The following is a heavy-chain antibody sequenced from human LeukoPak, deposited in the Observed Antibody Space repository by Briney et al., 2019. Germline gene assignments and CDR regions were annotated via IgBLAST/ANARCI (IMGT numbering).Heavy chain of an antibody. Sequence: GGSLRLSCAASGFTFSDYYMSWLRQAPGKGLEWVSYISSSGSTMYYADSVKGRFTISRDNAKNSLFLQMSSLRAEDTSVYYCARETRVRWTDYWGQGILVTVSS. J-gene: IGHJ4*02. D-gene: IGHD5-24*01. CDR3: ARETRVRWTDY. CDR1: GFTFSDYY. V-gene: IGHV3-11*04. CDR2: ISSSGSTM.